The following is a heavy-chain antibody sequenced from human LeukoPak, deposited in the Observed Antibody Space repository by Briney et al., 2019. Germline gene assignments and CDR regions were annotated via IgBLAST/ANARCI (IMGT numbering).Heavy chain of an antibody. J-gene: IGHJ4*02. CDR1: GYSFTSYW. D-gene: IGHD6-19*01. Sequence: GESLKISCKGSGYSFTSYWIGWVRQMPGKGLEWMGIFYPGDSDTRYSPSFQGQVTISADKSISTAYLQWSSLKASDTAMYYCARQGLMGKWGYSSGWSNFDYWGQGTLVTVSS. CDR3: ARQGLMGKWGYSSGWSNFDY. CDR2: FYPGDSDT. V-gene: IGHV5-51*01.